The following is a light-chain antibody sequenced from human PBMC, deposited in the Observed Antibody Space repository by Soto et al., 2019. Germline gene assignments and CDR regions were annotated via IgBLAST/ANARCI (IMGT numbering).Light chain of an antibody. V-gene: IGKV3-15*01. CDR2: GAS. CDR1: QSISDT. CDR3: QQYNNWPWT. Sequence: EIVMTQSPATLSVSPGGRATLSCRASQSISDTLAWYQQKPGQAPRLLIYGASTRAPGFPARFSGSGSGTDFTLTISSLQYEDFAVYYCQQYNNWPWTFGQGTKVEI. J-gene: IGKJ1*01.